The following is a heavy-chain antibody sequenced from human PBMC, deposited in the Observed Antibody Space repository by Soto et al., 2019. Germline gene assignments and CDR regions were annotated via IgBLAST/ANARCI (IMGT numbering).Heavy chain of an antibody. V-gene: IGHV3-53*01. J-gene: IGHJ6*02. CDR3: ARYCSSTSCYGGTYYYYYGMDV. CDR2: IYSGGST. D-gene: IGHD2-2*01. CDR1: GFTVSSNY. Sequence: GGSLRLSCAASGFTVSSNYMSWVRQAPGKGLEWVSVIYSGGSTYYADSVKGRFTISRDNSKNTLYLQMNSLRAEDTAVYYCARYCSSTSCYGGTYYYYYGMDVWGQGTTVTVSS.